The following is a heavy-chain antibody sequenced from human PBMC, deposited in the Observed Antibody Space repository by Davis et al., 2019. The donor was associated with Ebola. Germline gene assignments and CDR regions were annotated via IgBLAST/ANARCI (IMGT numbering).Heavy chain of an antibody. V-gene: IGHV1-2*02. D-gene: IGHD7-27*01. Sequence: ASVKVSCKASGYTFTSYGISWVRQAPGQGLEWMGWINPKSGGTNYAQKFRGRVSMTRDTSISTAYMELSRLRSDDTAVYYCARDGSTSNEKSGELDYWGQGPLVTVSS. CDR1: GYTFTSYG. CDR3: ARDGSTSNEKSGELDY. J-gene: IGHJ4*02. CDR2: INPKSGGT.